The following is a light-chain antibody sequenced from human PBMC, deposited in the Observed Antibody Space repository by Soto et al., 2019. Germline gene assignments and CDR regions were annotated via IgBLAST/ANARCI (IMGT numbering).Light chain of an antibody. CDR3: QQYNNWPSWT. CDR1: QSISSN. Sequence: EMVMTQSPATLSVSPGEGATLSCRASQSISSNLAWYQQRPGQAPRLLIYGASTRATGIPARFSGSGSGTEFTLTISSLQSEDFAVYYCQQYNNWPSWTFGQGTKVEIK. J-gene: IGKJ1*01. CDR2: GAS. V-gene: IGKV3-15*01.